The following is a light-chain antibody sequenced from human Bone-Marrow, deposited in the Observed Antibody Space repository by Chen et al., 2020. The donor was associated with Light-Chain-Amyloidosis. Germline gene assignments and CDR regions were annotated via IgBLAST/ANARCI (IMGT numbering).Light chain of an antibody. V-gene: IGKV4-1*01. Sequence: DIVVTQSPDSLAVYLGERATIHCKSSQRILYTSNNENYLAWDQQKPGQPPKLLIYCASTRASGVPDRFSGSGSGTDFTLTISSLQAEDVAVYFCQQYYTPPLTFGGGTKVEI. J-gene: IGKJ4*01. CDR1: QRILYTSNNENY. CDR3: QQYYTPPLT. CDR2: CAS.